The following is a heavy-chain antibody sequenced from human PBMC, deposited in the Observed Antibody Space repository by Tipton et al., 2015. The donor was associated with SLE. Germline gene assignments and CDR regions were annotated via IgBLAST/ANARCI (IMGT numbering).Heavy chain of an antibody. J-gene: IGHJ4*02. CDR3: TRREGGTMYEY. D-gene: IGHD3-10*02. CDR2: VSHDGST. V-gene: IGHV4-39*07. Sequence: PGLVKPSETLSLTCSVSGASITSRSHYWTWIRQPPGKGLEWIGSVSHDGSTDYNPSLAGRITVSLDTSKSQISLMLTSVTAADTAVYFCTRREGGTMYEYWGQGTLATVSS. CDR1: GASITSRSHY.